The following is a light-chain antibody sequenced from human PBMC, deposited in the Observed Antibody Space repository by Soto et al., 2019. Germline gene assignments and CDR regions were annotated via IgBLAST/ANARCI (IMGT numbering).Light chain of an antibody. CDR1: QRVYTY. CDR2: DAS. J-gene: IGKJ4*01. Sequence: EVVLTQSPATLSLSPGERATLSCRASQRVYTYLAWYQQKPGQAPRLLIYDASKRATGIPPRFSGSGSGTVFTLTISSLQPEDFAIYYCQQRDKWPLTVGGGTKVDIK. V-gene: IGKV3-11*01. CDR3: QQRDKWPLT.